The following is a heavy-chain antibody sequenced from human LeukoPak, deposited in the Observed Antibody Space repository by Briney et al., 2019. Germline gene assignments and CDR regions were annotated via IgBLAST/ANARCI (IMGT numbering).Heavy chain of an antibody. CDR1: GFRFSDYS. J-gene: IGHJ5*02. V-gene: IGHV3-48*02. D-gene: IGHD3-9*01. Sequence: PGGSLRLSCEASGFRFSDYSMNWVRQTPGKGLEWISYISSSDSTTYYTDSVRGRFTISRDNAKSSLYLLMSSLRDEDTGIYYCARNTIFHPWGQGTLVTVSS. CDR3: ARNTIFHP. CDR2: ISSSDSTT.